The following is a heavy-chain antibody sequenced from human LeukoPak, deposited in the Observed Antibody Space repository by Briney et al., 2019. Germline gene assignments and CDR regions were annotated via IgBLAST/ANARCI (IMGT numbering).Heavy chain of an antibody. CDR2: INHSGST. J-gene: IGHJ4*02. CDR1: GGSFSGYY. V-gene: IGHV4-34*01. CDR3: VIGYYYHY. Sequence: SSETLSLTCAVYGGSFSGYYWSWIRQPPGKGLEWIGEINHSGSTNYNPSLKSRVTISVETSKNQFSLKLSSVTAADTAVYYCVIGYYYHYWGQGTLVTVSS.